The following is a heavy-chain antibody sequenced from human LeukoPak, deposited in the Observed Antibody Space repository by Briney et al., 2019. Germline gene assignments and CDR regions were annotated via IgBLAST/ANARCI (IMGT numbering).Heavy chain of an antibody. D-gene: IGHD3-10*01. V-gene: IGHV1-8*01. CDR2: MNPNSGNT. Sequence: ASVKVSCKASGYTFTSYDINWVRQATGQGLEWMGWMNPNSGNTGYAQKFQDRVTITADESTSTAYMELSSLRSEDTAVYYCARESRILWFGEGSWFDPWGQGTLVTVSS. CDR3: ARESRILWFGEGSWFDP. J-gene: IGHJ5*02. CDR1: GYTFTSYD.